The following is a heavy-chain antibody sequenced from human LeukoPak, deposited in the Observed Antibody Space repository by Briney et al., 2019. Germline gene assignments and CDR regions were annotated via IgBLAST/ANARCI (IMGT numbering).Heavy chain of an antibody. D-gene: IGHD4-17*01. CDR1: GFTFSSYT. CDR2: ISGSSRSI. Sequence: PGGSLRLSCAASGFTFSSYTMNWVRQAPGKGLEWVSSISGSSRSIYFADSLKGRFTISRDNAKSSLYLQLNSLRAEDTAVYYCARDLGREYGDFDYWGQGTLVTVS. J-gene: IGHJ4*02. V-gene: IGHV3-21*01. CDR3: ARDLGREYGDFDY.